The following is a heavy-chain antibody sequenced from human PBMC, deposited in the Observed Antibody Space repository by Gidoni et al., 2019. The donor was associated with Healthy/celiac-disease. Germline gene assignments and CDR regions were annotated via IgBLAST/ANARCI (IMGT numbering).Heavy chain of an antibody. CDR1: GFTVSDDY. CDR3: ARGTSLAAAGKTPPDY. Sequence: AAGFTVSDDYMSWIRKAPGQGREWVSYISSRGSTLYYPDSVKGPFPISRDNAQNSLYLPMNSLRAEDTAVYFCARGTSLAAAGKTPPDYWGQGTLVTVSS. D-gene: IGHD6-13*01. CDR2: ISSRGSTL. J-gene: IGHJ4*02. V-gene: IGHV3-11*01.